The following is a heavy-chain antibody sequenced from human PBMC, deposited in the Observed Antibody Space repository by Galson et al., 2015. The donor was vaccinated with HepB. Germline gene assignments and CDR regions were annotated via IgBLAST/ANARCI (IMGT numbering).Heavy chain of an antibody. J-gene: IGHJ6*02. CDR2: IRSKAYGGTT. CDR3: SYTNYYYGVDV. D-gene: IGHD1-26*01. Sequence: SLRLSCAASGFTFGDYAMSWVRQAPGKGLEWVGFIRSKAYGGTTEYAASVKGRFTISRDDSKNTLYLQMTSLKTEDTAVYYCSYTNYYYGVDVWGQGTTVTVSS. V-gene: IGHV3-49*04. CDR1: GFTFGDYA.